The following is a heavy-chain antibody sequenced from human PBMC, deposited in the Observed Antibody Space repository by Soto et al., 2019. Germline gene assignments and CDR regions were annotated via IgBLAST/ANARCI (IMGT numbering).Heavy chain of an antibody. CDR1: GGSISSGGYS. CDR3: ARHGGTSIASSFDP. CDR2: IYHSGST. D-gene: IGHD1-1*01. V-gene: IGHV4-30-2*03. J-gene: IGHJ5*02. Sequence: SETLSLTCTVSGGSISSGGYSWSWIRQPPGKGLEWIGYIYHSGSTYYNPSLKSRVTISVDTSKNQFSLKLSSVTAADTAVYYCARHGGTSIASSFDPWGQGTLVTVSS.